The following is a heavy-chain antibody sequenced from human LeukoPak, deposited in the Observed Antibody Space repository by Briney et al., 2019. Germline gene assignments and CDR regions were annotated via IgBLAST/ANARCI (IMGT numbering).Heavy chain of an antibody. CDR2: ISAYNGNT. Sequence: ASVKVSCKASGYTFTSYGISWVRQAPGQGLEWMGWISAYNGNTNYAQKLQGRVTMTTDTSTSTAYMELSSLRSEDTAVYYCARHCSSTSCSSAFDIWGQGTMVTVSS. CDR1: GYTFTSYG. CDR3: ARHCSSTSCSSAFDI. V-gene: IGHV1-18*01. D-gene: IGHD2-2*01. J-gene: IGHJ3*02.